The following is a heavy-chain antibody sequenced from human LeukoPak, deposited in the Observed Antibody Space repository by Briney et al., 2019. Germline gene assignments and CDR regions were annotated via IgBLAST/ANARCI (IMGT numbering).Heavy chain of an antibody. J-gene: IGHJ4*02. D-gene: IGHD4-23*01. CDR1: GFTFDDYG. CDR2: INWNGGST. Sequence: PGGSLRLSFAASGFTFDDYGMSWVRQAPGKGLELVSGINWNGGSTGYADSVKGRFTISRDNAKNSLYLQMNSLRAEDTAVYYCARDGVTITYYFDYWGQGTLVTVSS. CDR3: ARDGVTITYYFDY. V-gene: IGHV3-20*03.